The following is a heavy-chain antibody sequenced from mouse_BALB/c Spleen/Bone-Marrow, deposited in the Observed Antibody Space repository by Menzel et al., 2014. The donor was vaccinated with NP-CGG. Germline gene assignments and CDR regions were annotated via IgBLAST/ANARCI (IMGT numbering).Heavy chain of an antibody. CDR2: ISSGGSYT. V-gene: IGHV5-6-4*01. D-gene: IGHD1-1*01. CDR3: TRDPYYYGSSYAMDY. J-gene: IGHJ4*01. CDR1: GFTFSSYT. Sequence: DVHLVESGGGLVKPGGSLKLSCAASGFTFSSYTMSWVRQTPEKRLEWVATISSGGSYTYYPDSVKGRFTISRDNAKNTLYLQMSSLKSEDTAMYYCTRDPYYYGSSYAMDYLGQGTSVTVSS.